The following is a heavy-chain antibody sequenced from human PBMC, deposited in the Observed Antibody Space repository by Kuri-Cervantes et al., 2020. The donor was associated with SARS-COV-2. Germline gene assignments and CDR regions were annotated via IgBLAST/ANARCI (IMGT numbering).Heavy chain of an antibody. V-gene: IGHV3-21*01. Sequence: GGSLRLSCAASGFTFSSYSMNWVRQAPGKGLEWVSSISSGSEYILYADSAKGRSTISRDNAKNSLFLQMNSLRADDTAIYYCARFETGVSTTGTENWGQGTLVTVSS. CDR2: ISSGSEYI. CDR1: GFTFSSYS. D-gene: IGHD2-8*02. J-gene: IGHJ4*02. CDR3: ARFETGVSTTGTEN.